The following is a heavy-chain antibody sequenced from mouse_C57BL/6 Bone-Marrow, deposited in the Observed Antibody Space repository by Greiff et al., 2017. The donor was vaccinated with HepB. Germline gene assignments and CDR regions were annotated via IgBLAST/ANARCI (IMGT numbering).Heavy chain of an antibody. Sequence: EVQLVESEGGLVQPGSSMKLSCTASGFTFSDYYMAWVRQVPEKGLEWVANINYDGSSTYYLDSLKSRFIISRDNAKNILYLQMSSLKSEDTATYYCARVRGFYYGSSYDAMDYWGQGTSVTVSS. CDR3: ARVRGFYYGSSYDAMDY. J-gene: IGHJ4*01. CDR2: INYDGSST. CDR1: GFTFSDYY. V-gene: IGHV5-16*01. D-gene: IGHD1-1*01.